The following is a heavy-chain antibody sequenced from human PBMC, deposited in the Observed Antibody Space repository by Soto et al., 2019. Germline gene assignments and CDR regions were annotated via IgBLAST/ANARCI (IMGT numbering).Heavy chain of an antibody. Sequence: GGSLRLSCAASGFTFSSYAMSWVRQAPGKGLEWVSAISGSGGSTYYADSVKGRFTISRDNSKNTLYLQMNSLRAEDTAVYYGAKDHLGYCSSTSCYDAFDIWGQGTMVTVSS. CDR1: GFTFSSYA. D-gene: IGHD2-2*01. V-gene: IGHV3-23*01. CDR2: ISGSGGST. CDR3: AKDHLGYCSSTSCYDAFDI. J-gene: IGHJ3*02.